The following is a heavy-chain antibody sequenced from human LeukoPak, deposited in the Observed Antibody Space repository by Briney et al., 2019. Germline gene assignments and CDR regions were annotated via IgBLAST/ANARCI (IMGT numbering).Heavy chain of an antibody. V-gene: IGHV3-23*01. J-gene: IGHJ4*02. CDR3: VQQWLAPRAGY. CDR1: GFSFSSYA. Sequence: GGSLRLSCAASGFSFSSYAMSWVRQAPGKGLEWVAGITGSSGDTWYADSVKGRFTISRDNSKNTLYMEMNSLRAEDTAVYHCVQQWLAPRAGYWGQGTLVTVSS. CDR2: ITGSSGDT. D-gene: IGHD6-19*01.